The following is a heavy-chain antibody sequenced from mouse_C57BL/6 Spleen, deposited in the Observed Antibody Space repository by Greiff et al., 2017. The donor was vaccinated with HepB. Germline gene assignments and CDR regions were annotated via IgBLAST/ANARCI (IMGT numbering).Heavy chain of an antibody. Sequence: VQLQQSGAELVKPGASVKMSCKASGYTFTTYPIEWMKQNHGKSLEWIGNFHPYNDDTKYNEKFKGKATLTVEKSSSTVYLELSRLTSDDSAVYYCARRSYYDYDGGPWFAYWGQGTLVTVSA. CDR1: GYTFTTYP. V-gene: IGHV1-47*01. D-gene: IGHD2-4*01. CDR2: FHPYNDDT. CDR3: ARRSYYDYDGGPWFAY. J-gene: IGHJ3*01.